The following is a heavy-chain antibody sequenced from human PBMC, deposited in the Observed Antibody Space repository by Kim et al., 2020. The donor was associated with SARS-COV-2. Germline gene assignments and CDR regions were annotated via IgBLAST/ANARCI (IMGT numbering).Heavy chain of an antibody. CDR1: GFTFSSYS. J-gene: IGHJ6*01. CDR3: AREGAGVAAAGTGVYYYYYGMYG. CDR2: ISSSSSTI. D-gene: IGHD6-13*01. V-gene: IGHV3-48*04. Sequence: GGSLRLSCAASGFTFSSYSMNWVRQAPGKGLEWVSYISSSSSTIYYADSVKGRFTISRDNAKNSLYLQMNSLRAEDTAVYYCAREGAGVAAAGTGVYYYYYGMYGWGQGTTVTVSS.